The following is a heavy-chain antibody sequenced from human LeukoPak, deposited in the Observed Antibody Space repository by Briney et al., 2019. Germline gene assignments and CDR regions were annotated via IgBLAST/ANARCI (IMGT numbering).Heavy chain of an antibody. CDR3: VRAPAWARNRNWFDP. V-gene: IGHV1-3*04. D-gene: IGHD1-14*01. Sequence: GASVKVSCEASGYTFTSYPMHWVRQAPGQRLEWVGCINTGNGDTKYSQKFQGRVTLTRDTSENTAYMALGSLTSEDTAVYYCVRAPAWARNRNWFDPWGQGTLVTVSS. J-gene: IGHJ5*02. CDR1: GYTFTSYP. CDR2: INTGNGDT.